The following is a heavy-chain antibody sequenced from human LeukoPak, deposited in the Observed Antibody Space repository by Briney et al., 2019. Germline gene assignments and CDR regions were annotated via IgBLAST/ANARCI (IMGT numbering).Heavy chain of an antibody. Sequence: SGGSLRLSCAASGLTFSSYSMNWVRQAPGKGLEWVSSISSSSSYIYYADSVKGRFTISRDNAKNSLYLQMNSLRAEDTAVYYCARDGYSSTHFDYWGQGTLVTVSS. CDR1: GLTFSSYS. CDR3: ARDGYSSTHFDY. V-gene: IGHV3-21*01. CDR2: ISSSSSYI. D-gene: IGHD3-22*01. J-gene: IGHJ4*02.